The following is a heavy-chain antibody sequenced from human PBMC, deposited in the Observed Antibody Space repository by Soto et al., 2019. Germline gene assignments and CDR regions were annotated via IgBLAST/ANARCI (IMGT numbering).Heavy chain of an antibody. D-gene: IGHD2-21*01. Sequence: GGSLRLSCAASGFAVSSYSMHGVRQAPGKGLEWVAAMSFDGNSKYFADSVKGRFKISRDTSKNTWSLEMESLGVEDSALYHCTRGRSIIANDDFEYWGQGTQVTVSS. J-gene: IGHJ4*02. CDR3: TRGRSIIANDDFEY. V-gene: IGHV3-30-3*01. CDR1: GFAVSSYS. CDR2: MSFDGNSK.